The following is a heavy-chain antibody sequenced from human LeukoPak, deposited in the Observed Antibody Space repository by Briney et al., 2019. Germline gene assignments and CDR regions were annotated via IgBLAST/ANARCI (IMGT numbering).Heavy chain of an antibody. V-gene: IGHV4-39*01. CDR3: ARRCLASVTDPSFHY. J-gene: IGHJ4*02. CDR1: GGSISTPGDY. Sequence: PSETLSPTCTVSGGSISTPGDYWAWIRQPPGKGLEWIGSLYHSGSTYYKPSLKSRATISGENYKHQCSLKLRSVTAADTAVYYCARRCLASVTDPSFHYWGQGTLVTVSS. D-gene: IGHD2-21*02. CDR2: LYHSGST.